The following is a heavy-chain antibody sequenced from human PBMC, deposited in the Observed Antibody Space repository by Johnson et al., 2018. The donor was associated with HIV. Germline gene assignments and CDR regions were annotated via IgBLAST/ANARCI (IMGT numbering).Heavy chain of an antibody. Sequence: QVQLVESGGGVVQPGRSLRLSCAASGFTFSNYGMHWVRQAPGRGLEWVALIWYDGSNKYYADSVKGRLTISRDNSKNTLYLQMNSLRAEDTAVYYCAKVNGDYKTDAFDIWGQGTMVTVSS. V-gene: IGHV3-33*06. CDR2: IWYDGSNK. CDR3: AKVNGDYKTDAFDI. D-gene: IGHD4-17*01. J-gene: IGHJ3*02. CDR1: GFTFSNYG.